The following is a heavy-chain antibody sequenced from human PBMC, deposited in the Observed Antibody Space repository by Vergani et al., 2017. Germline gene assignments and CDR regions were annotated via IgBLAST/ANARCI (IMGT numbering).Heavy chain of an antibody. Sequence: VQLVESGGGLVQPGGSLRLSCAASGFTFSSYAMSWVRQAPGKGLEWIGYIYYSGSTNYNPSLKSRVTISVDTSKNQFSLKLSSVTAADTAVYYCARFGPRTVDYWGQGTLVTVSS. V-gene: IGHV4-59*01. CDR2: IYYSGST. CDR1: GFTFSSYA. CDR3: ARFGPRTVDY. D-gene: IGHD3/OR15-3a*01. J-gene: IGHJ4*02.